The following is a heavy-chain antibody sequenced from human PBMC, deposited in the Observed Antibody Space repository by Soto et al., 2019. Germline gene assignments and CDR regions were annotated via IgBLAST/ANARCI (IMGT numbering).Heavy chain of an antibody. CDR3: ARGVTAGVDY. CDR1: GYSFTSLD. Sequence: ASVKVSCKASGYSFTSLDINWVRQTTGQGLEWMGWMQPSSGRTGYAQKFQGRVTMTRDTSVNTAYMELSSLTSDDTAFYYCARGVTAGVDYWGQGTLVTVSS. J-gene: IGHJ4*02. CDR2: MQPSSGRT. D-gene: IGHD1-26*01. V-gene: IGHV1-8*01.